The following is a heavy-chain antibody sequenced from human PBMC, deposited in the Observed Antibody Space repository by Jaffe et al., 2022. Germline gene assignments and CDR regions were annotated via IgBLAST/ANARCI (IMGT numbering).Heavy chain of an antibody. CDR1: GFTFTNAL. V-gene: IGHV3-15*01. CDR3: TTNSSSRRVFDY. D-gene: IGHD6-6*01. Sequence: EVQLVESGGGFVKPGGSLTLSCADSGFTFTNALMAWVRQAPGKGLEWVGHIKSQSDGGTTDYAAPVKGRFTISRDESKNTLYLQMNSLKTEDTAVYYCTTNSSSRRVFDYWGQGTLVTVSS. CDR2: IKSQSDGGTT. J-gene: IGHJ4*02.